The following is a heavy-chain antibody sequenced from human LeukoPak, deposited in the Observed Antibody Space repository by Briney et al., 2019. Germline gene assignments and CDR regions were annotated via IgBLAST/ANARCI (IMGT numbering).Heavy chain of an antibody. V-gene: IGHV1-69*13. CDR1: GGTFSSYA. D-gene: IGHD3-22*01. Sequence: ASVKVSCKASGGTFSSYAISWVRQAPGQGLEWMGGTIPIFGTANYAQKFQGRVTITADESTSTAYMELSSLRSEDTAVYYCAREYDSSGYYRRYFDYWGQGTLVTVSS. J-gene: IGHJ4*02. CDR2: TIPIFGTA. CDR3: AREYDSSGYYRRYFDY.